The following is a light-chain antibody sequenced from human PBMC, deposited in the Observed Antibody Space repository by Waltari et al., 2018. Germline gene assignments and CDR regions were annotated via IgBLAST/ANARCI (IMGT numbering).Light chain of an antibody. CDR3: VLYMGGGVL. Sequence: QTVVTQEPSFSVSPGGTVTLTCGLSSGSVSTNYYTSWYQQTPGQAPRPLIYSTNTRSSGGPVRFSGSILGTKAVLTVTGAQAHDEADYHCVLYMGGGVLFGGGTKLTVL. V-gene: IGLV8-61*01. CDR2: STN. J-gene: IGLJ3*02. CDR1: SGSVSTNYY.